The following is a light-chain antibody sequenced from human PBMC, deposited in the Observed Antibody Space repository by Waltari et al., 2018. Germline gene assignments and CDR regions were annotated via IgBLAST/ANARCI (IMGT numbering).Light chain of an antibody. Sequence: QSVLTQPPSASGTPGQRVTISCSGTSSNLGNNVVNWYQQVPGTAPKLLIYRNDLRPSGVPDRFSASKSGTSSSLAISVIQSEDEAEYYCASWDDSLNGHWVFGGGTKVTVL. V-gene: IGLV1-44*01. CDR1: SSNLGNNV. J-gene: IGLJ3*02. CDR3: ASWDDSLNGHWV. CDR2: RND.